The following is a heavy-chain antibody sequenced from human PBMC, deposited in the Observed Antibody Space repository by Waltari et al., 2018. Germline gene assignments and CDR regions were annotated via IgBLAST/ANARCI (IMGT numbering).Heavy chain of an antibody. V-gene: IGHV3-48*03. CDR3: AGGCDGDCDGVVDD. CDR2: ISNGSRTI. D-gene: IGHD2-21*02. Sequence: GDVLEWVSYISNGSRTIYYADSVKCCVTISSDNAKNSLYLQMNSRKAEDASVYYCAGGCDGDCDGVVDDWGQGTLVTVSS. J-gene: IGHJ4*02.